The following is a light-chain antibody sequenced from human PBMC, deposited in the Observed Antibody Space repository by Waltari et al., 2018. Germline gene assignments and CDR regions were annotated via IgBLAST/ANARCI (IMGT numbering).Light chain of an antibody. J-gene: IGKJ1*01. Sequence: SCRASQSVSRFLAWYQQKPGQAPRLLIYAASSSATGIPDRFSGSGSGTDFSLTISRLEPEDFAMYYCQHYVSLPATFGQGTKVEIK. CDR3: QHYVSLPAT. CDR2: AAS. V-gene: IGKV3-20*01. CDR1: QSVSRF.